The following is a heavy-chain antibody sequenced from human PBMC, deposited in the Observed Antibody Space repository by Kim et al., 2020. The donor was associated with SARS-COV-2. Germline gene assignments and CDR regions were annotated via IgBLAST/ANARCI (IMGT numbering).Heavy chain of an antibody. CDR1: GYSFTSYW. J-gene: IGHJ6*02. CDR3: ARGMAAAGTFPHYYYYGMDV. V-gene: IGHV5-10-1*01. CDR2: IDPSDSYT. D-gene: IGHD6-13*01. Sequence: GESLKISCKGSGYSFTSYWISWVRQMPGKGLEWMGRIDPSDSYTNYSPSFQGHVTISADKSISTAYLQWSSLKASDTAMYYCARGMAAAGTFPHYYYYGMDVWGQGTTVTVSS.